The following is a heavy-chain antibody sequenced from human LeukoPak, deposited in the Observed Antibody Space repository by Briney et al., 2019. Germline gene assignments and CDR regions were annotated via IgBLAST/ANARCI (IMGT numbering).Heavy chain of an antibody. CDR1: GGSISSSSYY. D-gene: IGHD2-15*01. J-gene: IGHJ4*02. CDR2: IYYSGST. Sequence: SETLSLTCTVSGGSISSSSYYWGWIRQPPGKGLEWIGSIYYSGSTYYNPSLKSRVTISVDTSKNQFSLKLSSVTAADTAVYYCARDGTPRINWGQGTLVTVSS. CDR3: ARDGTPRIN. V-gene: IGHV4-39*07.